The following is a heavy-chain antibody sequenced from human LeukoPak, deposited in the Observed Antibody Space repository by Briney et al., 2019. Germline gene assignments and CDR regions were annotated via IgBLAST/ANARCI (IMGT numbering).Heavy chain of an antibody. CDR3: ARQIASAGTAGFDF. D-gene: IGHD6-13*01. CDR1: GGSISSYY. J-gene: IGHJ4*02. V-gene: IGHV4-4*07. CDR2: IYSTGST. Sequence: SETLSLTCTVSGGSISSYYWSWIRQPAGKGLEWIGRIYSTGSTNYNPSLKSQVTMSVDTSKNQFSLRLRSVTAADTAGYYCARQIASAGTAGFDFWGQGALVTVSS.